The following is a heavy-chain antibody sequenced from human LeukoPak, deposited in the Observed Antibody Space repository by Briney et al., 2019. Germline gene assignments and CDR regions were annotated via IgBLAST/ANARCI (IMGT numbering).Heavy chain of an antibody. CDR3: ARERYYYDSSGYFDY. V-gene: IGHV3-33*01. CDR2: IWYNGSNK. Sequence: GRSLRLSCAASGFTFSSYGMHWVRQAPGKGLEWVAVIWYNGSNKYYADSVKGRFTISRDNSKNTLYLQMSSLRAEDTAVYYCARERYYYDSSGYFDYWGQGTLVTVSS. CDR1: GFTFSSYG. J-gene: IGHJ4*02. D-gene: IGHD3-22*01.